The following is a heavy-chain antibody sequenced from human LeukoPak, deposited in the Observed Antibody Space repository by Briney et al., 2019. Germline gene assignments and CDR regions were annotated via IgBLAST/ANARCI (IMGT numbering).Heavy chain of an antibody. CDR1: GGSFGNYY. D-gene: IGHD2/OR15-2a*01. CDR3: ARDFSAAFDI. Sequence: SEALSLTCTVSGGSFGNYYWSWIRQPPGKGLEWIGYIYDSGTTNYNPSLKSRVTISVDTATNQFSLKLRSVTAADTAVYYCARDFSAAFDIWGQGTMVTVSS. V-gene: IGHV4-59*01. CDR2: IYDSGTT. J-gene: IGHJ3*02.